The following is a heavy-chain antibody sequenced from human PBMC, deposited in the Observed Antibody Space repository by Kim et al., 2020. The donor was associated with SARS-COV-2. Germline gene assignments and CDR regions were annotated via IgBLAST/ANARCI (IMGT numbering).Heavy chain of an antibody. D-gene: IGHD6-13*01. CDR2: INPSGGST. V-gene: IGHV1-46*01. Sequence: ASVKVSCKASGYTFTSYYMHWVRQAPGQGLEWMGIINPSGGSTSYAQKFQGRVTMTRDTSTSTVYMELSSLRSEDTAVYYCVSVSSSGHYFDYWGQGTLVTVSS. J-gene: IGHJ4*02. CDR1: GYTFTSYY. CDR3: VSVSSSGHYFDY.